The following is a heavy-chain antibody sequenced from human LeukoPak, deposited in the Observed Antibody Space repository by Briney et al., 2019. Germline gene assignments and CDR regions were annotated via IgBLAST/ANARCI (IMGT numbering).Heavy chain of an antibody. J-gene: IGHJ4*02. CDR3: ARGAGSYYRFDF. Sequence: SGTLSLTSTVSGGSINDYYWSWIRQPAGKGLEWIGRLYVSGDINYNPSLKSRLTMSADTSKGQFSLKLSSVTAADTAVYYCARGAGSYYRFDFWGQGTLVTVSS. V-gene: IGHV4-4*07. CDR2: LYVSGDI. D-gene: IGHD3-10*01. CDR1: GGSINDYY.